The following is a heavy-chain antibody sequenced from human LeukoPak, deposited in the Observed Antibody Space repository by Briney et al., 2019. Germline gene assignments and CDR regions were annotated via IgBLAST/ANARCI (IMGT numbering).Heavy chain of an antibody. CDR3: ARTVTMVRGAPLVY. J-gene: IGHJ4*02. D-gene: IGHD3-10*01. Sequence: SETLSLTCAVYGGSFSGYYWSWIRQPPGKGLEWIGEINHSGSTNYNPSLKSRVTISVDTSKNQFSLKLSSVTAADTAVYHCARTVTMVRGAPLVYWGQGTLVTVSS. CDR1: GGSFSGYY. CDR2: INHSGST. V-gene: IGHV4-34*01.